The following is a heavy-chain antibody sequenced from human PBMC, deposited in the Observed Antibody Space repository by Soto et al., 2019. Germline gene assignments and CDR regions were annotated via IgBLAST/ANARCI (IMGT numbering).Heavy chain of an antibody. J-gene: IGHJ6*03. Sequence: SETLSLTCTVSGGSISSSSYYWGWIRQPPGKGLEWIGSIYYSGSTYYNPSLKSRVTISVDTSKNQFSLKLSSATAADTAVYYCATQSGSEYYYYYYMDVWGKGTTVTVSS. CDR2: IYYSGST. V-gene: IGHV4-39*01. D-gene: IGHD3-10*01. CDR1: GGSISSSSYY. CDR3: ATQSGSEYYYYYYMDV.